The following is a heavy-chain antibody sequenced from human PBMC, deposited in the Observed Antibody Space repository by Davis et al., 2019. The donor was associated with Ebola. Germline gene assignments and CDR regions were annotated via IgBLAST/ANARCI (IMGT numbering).Heavy chain of an antibody. CDR1: SFLFSSLW. CDR2: IYTGDSAT. D-gene: IGHD1-20*01. V-gene: IGHV5-51*01. J-gene: IGHJ3*02. Sequence: GESLKISCTASSFLFSSLWIAWVRQMPGKGLEWMGIIYTGDSATRYSPSFRGQVTISADNSITTAYLQWSALRASDTAMYYCATLRRTITGMDDAFDIWGQGTLVTVSS. CDR3: ATLRRTITGMDDAFDI.